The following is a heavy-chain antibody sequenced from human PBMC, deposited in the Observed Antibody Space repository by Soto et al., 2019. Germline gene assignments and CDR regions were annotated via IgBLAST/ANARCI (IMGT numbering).Heavy chain of an antibody. CDR2: SRDKANSFST. CDR3: ARTKSYGAYDV. D-gene: IGHD3-10*01. V-gene: IGHV3-72*01. Sequence: EVKLVESGGGLVQPGGSLGLSCAVSGFTLSDYYIDWVRQAPGKGLEWLARSRDKANSFSTDYAASVKGRLSISRDDSESSVFLQMNSLRTEDTALYYCARTKSYGAYDVWGQGTVVIVSS. CDR1: GFTLSDYY. J-gene: IGHJ3*01.